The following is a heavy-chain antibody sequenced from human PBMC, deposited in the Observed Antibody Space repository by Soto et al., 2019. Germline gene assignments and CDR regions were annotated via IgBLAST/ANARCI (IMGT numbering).Heavy chain of an antibody. J-gene: IGHJ4*02. D-gene: IGHD3-3*01. CDR2: FDPEDGET. V-gene: IGHV1-24*01. CDR3: ASRRSFLEWLLGLYFDY. Sequence: SVKVSCKVSGYTLTELSMHWVRQAPGKGLEWMGGFDPEDGETIYAQKFQGRVTMTEDTSTDTAYMELSSLRSEDTAVYYCASRRSFLEWLLGLYFDYWGQGTLVTVSS. CDR1: GYTLTELS.